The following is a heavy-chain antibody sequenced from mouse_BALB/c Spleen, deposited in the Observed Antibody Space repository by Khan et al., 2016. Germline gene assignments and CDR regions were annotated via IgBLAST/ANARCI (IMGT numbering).Heavy chain of an antibody. CDR2: IYWDDDK. Sequence: QVTLKESGPGILQPSQTLSLTCSFSGFSLSTSGMGVSWIRQPSGKGLEWLAHIYWDDDKRYTPSLKTRLTISTDTSSYQVSPKITSVDTAETATYYCARTYDGYPNYFDYWGQGTTLSVSS. V-gene: IGHV8-12*01. CDR1: GFSLSTSGMG. J-gene: IGHJ2*01. CDR3: ARTYDGYPNYFDY. D-gene: IGHD2-3*01.